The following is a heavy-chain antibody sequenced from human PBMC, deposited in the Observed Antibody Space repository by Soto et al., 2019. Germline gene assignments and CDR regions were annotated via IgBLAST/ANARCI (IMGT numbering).Heavy chain of an antibody. V-gene: IGHV3-30*18. D-gene: IGHD3-10*01. Sequence: GGSLRLSCAASGFTFSSYGMHWVRQAPGKGLEWVAVISYDGSNKYYADSVKGRFTISRDNSKNTLYLQMNSLRAEDTAVYYCAKGRITMARGVILVHYGMDVWGQGTTVTVSS. J-gene: IGHJ6*02. CDR2: ISYDGSNK. CDR1: GFTFSSYG. CDR3: AKGRITMARGVILVHYGMDV.